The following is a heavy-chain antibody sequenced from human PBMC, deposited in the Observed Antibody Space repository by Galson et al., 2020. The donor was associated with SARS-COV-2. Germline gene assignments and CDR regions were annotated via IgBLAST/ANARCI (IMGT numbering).Heavy chain of an antibody. CDR1: VGSIRSSSYF. CDR3: ARWLGIVWYFDL. D-gene: IGHD6-19*01. CDR2: MYYTGTT. J-gene: IGHJ2*01. V-gene: IGHV4-39*07. Sequence: ASETLSLTCTVSVGSIRSSSYFWGWIRQPPGKGLEWIGSMYYTGTTYYNPSLQSRVTISTDTSKTQFSLRLNSVTAADTAVYYCARWLGIVWYFDLWGRGTLVTVSS.